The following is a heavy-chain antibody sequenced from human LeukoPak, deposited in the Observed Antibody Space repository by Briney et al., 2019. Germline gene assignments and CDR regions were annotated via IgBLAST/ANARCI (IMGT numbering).Heavy chain of an antibody. CDR1: GFTFSSYA. D-gene: IGHD2-2*01. CDR2: ISYDGSNK. Sequence: LRLSCAASGFTFSSYAMHWVRQAPGKGLEWVAVISYDGSNKYYADSVKGRFTISRDNSKNTLYLQMNSLRAEDTAVYYCARDPEYCSSTSCSDYYYYYMDVWGKGTTVTVSS. V-gene: IGHV3-30-3*01. CDR3: ARDPEYCSSTSCSDYYYYYMDV. J-gene: IGHJ6*03.